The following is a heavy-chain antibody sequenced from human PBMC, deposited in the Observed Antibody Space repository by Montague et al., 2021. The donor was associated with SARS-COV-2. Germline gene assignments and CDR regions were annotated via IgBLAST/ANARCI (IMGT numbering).Heavy chain of an antibody. CDR3: AHSSIAAAGTTGGRFDP. CDR2: IYWGDDK. CDR1: GFSLSTSGVG. J-gene: IGHJ5*01. Sequence: PALVKPTQTLTLTCTFSGFSLSTSGVGVGWIRQPPGKALEWLAVIYWGDDKRYSPSLKSRLTITKATSKNQVVLTMTNMDPVDTATYYCAHSSIAAAGTTGGRFDPWGQGTLVTVSS. D-gene: IGHD6-13*01. V-gene: IGHV2-5*02.